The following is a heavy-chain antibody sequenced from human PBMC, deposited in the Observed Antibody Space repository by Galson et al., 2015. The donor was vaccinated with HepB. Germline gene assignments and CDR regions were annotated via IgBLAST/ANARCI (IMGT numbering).Heavy chain of an antibody. J-gene: IGHJ2*01. V-gene: IGHV1-2*06. CDR2: INPNSGGT. D-gene: IGHD4-17*01. Sequence: SVKVSCKASGYTFTGYYMHWVRQAPGQGLEWMGRINPNSGGTNYAQKFQGRVTMTRDTSISTAYMELSRLRSDDTAVYYCARDPGYGDYVYWYFDLWGRGTLVTVSS. CDR1: GYTFTGYY. CDR3: ARDPGYGDYVYWYFDL.